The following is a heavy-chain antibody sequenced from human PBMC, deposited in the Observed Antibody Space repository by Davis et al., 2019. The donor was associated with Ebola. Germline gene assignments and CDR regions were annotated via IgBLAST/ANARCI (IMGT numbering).Heavy chain of an antibody. CDR2: ISWGSGSI. Sequence: PGGSLRLSCAGSGFRFGDYAMHWFRQAPGKGLDWVSSISWGSGSIAYADSVKGRFIISRDNSKNTLYLEMNSLRADDTAIYFCAKIAGGGWGQGTLVTVSS. V-gene: IGHV3-9*01. D-gene: IGHD3-10*01. CDR1: GFRFGDYA. CDR3: AKIAGGG. J-gene: IGHJ4*02.